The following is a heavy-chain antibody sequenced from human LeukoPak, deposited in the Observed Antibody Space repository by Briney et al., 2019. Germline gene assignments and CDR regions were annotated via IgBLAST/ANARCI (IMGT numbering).Heavy chain of an antibody. V-gene: IGHV1-2*02. D-gene: IGHD1-7*01. J-gene: IGHJ4*02. CDR1: GYTFTDSY. CDR2: INPNSGDT. CDR3: TRDINWNYSY. Sequence: ASVKVSCKASGYTFTDSYMDWVRQAPGQGLEWMGWINPNSGDTNYAQKFQGRVTMTRDTSISTAYMELSRLTSDDTAVYYCTRDINWNYSYWGQGTLVTVSS.